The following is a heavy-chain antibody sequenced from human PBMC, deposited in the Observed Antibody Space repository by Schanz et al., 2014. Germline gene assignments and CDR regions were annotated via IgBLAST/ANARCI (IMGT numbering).Heavy chain of an antibody. CDR3: AVVVPASYAFDM. J-gene: IGHJ3*02. CDR2: INPNSGGT. CDR1: GYTFTGYY. D-gene: IGHD2-2*01. V-gene: IGHV1-2*06. Sequence: QVQLLQSGAEVKKPGASVKVSCKASGYTFTGYYMHWVRQAPGQGLEWMGRINPNSGGTNYAQKFQGRVTMTRDTSISTVYMELSRLRSDDTAVYYCAVVVPASYAFDMWGQGTMVTVSS.